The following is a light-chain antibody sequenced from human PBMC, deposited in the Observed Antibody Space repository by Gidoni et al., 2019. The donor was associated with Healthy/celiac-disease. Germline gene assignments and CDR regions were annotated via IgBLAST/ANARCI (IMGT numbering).Light chain of an antibody. J-gene: IGLJ3*02. V-gene: IGLV2-11*01. CDR2: DVS. Sequence: QSALTQPRSVSGSPGQSVTLSCTGTSSDVGGYNYLSWYQQHPGKAPKLMIYDVSKRPSGVPDRFSGSKSGNTASLTISGLQAEDEADYYCCSYAGSYTSWVFGGGTKLTVL. CDR1: SSDVGGYNY. CDR3: CSYAGSYTSWV.